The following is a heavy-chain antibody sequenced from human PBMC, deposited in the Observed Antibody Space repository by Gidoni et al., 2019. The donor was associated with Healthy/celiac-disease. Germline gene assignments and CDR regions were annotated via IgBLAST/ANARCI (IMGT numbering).Heavy chain of an antibody. CDR1: GYTLTELS. CDR2: FEPEDGET. V-gene: IGHV1-24*01. J-gene: IGHJ4*02. CDR3: ATDRHYGSHYAKQGY. D-gene: IGHD1-26*01. Sequence: QVQLVQSGAEVTKPGASVKVSCKVSGYTLTELSMHWVRQAPGKGLEWMGGFEPEDGETIYAQKCQGRVTMTEDTSTDTAYMELSSLRSEDTAVYYCATDRHYGSHYAKQGYWGQGTLVTVSS.